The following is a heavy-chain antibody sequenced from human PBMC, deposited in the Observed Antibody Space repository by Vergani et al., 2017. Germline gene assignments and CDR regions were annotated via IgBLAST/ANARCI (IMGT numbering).Heavy chain of an antibody. CDR1: GGSISSSSYY. V-gene: IGHV4-39*01. CDR2: IYYSGST. J-gene: IGHJ6*02. D-gene: IGHD2-2*01. CDR3: ATGYCSSTSCSPYGMDV. Sequence: QLQLQESGPGLVKPSETLSLTCTVSGGSISSSSYYWGWIRQPPGKGLEWIGSIYYSGSTYYNPSLKSRVTISVDTSKNQFSLKLSSVTAADTAVYYCATGYCSSTSCSPYGMDVWGQGTTVTVSS.